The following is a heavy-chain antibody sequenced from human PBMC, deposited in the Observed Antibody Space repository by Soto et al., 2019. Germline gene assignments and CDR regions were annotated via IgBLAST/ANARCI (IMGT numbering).Heavy chain of an antibody. CDR3: ARASGDYGLSEYFQH. V-gene: IGHV1-18*01. J-gene: IGHJ1*01. D-gene: IGHD4-17*01. CDR1: GYTFTSYG. Sequence: QVQLVQPGGEVKKPGAPVKVSCKASGYTFTSYGISWVRQAPGQGLEWMGWISTYNGNTNYAQKVQGRVTMTTDTSTSTAYMELRSLRSDDTAVYYCARASGDYGLSEYFQHWGQGTLVTVSS. CDR2: ISTYNGNT.